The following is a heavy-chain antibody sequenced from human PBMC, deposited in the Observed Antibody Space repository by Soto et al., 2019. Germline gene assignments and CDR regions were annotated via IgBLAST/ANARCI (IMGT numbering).Heavy chain of an antibody. CDR1: GFTFSNYA. CDR3: AQAHTSGWSSYYYYGLDV. J-gene: IGHJ6*02. D-gene: IGHD6-19*01. V-gene: IGHV3-23*01. Sequence: GGSLRLSCAASGFTFSNYAISWVRQAPGKGLEWVSGINNNGGITHYADSVKGRFTISRDNSKNTLYLQINSLRAEDTAVYYCAQAHTSGWSSYYYYGLDVWGQGTTVTVSS. CDR2: INNNGGIT.